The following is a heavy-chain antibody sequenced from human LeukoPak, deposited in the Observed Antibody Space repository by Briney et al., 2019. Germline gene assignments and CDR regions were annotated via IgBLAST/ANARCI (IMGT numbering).Heavy chain of an antibody. J-gene: IGHJ4*02. CDR1: GYTFTSYY. CDR2: INPSGGST. V-gene: IGHV1-46*01. Sequence: ASVKVSCKASGYTFTSYYIHWVRQAPGQGLEWMGIINPSGGSTSYAQKFQGRVTMTRDTSTSTVYMELSSLRSEDTAVYYCARGSAPYCSGGSCYSVDYWGQGTLVTVSS. D-gene: IGHD2-15*01. CDR3: ARGSAPYCSGGSCYSVDY.